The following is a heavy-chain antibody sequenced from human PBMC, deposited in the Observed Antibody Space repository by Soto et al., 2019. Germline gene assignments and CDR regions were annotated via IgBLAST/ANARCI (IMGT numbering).Heavy chain of an antibody. CDR2: IYPGDSDT. J-gene: IGHJ5*02. CDR3: ARRGGYCSSTSCSGPQFAP. V-gene: IGHV5-51*01. D-gene: IGHD2-2*01. Sequence: PGESLKISCXGSGYSFTSYWIGWVRQMPGKGLEWMGIIYPGDSDTRYSPSFQGQVTISADKSISTAYLQWSSLKASDTAMYYCARRGGYCSSTSCSGPQFAPWGQGTLVTVSS. CDR1: GYSFTSYW.